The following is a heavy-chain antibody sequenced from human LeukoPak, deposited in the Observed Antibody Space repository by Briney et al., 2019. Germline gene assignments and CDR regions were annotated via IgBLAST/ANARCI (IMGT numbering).Heavy chain of an antibody. D-gene: IGHD2-2*01. J-gene: IGHJ4*02. Sequence: SETLSLTCTVSGASISTYYWSWIRQPPGKGLEWIGYIYYSGSTIYNPSLKSRVTISVDTSKNQFSLRPSSVTAADTAVYYCAGGVAHCSSTSCYGIDYWGQGTLVTVSS. CDR3: AGGVAHCSSTSCYGIDY. CDR2: IYYSGST. V-gene: IGHV4-59*01. CDR1: GASISTYY.